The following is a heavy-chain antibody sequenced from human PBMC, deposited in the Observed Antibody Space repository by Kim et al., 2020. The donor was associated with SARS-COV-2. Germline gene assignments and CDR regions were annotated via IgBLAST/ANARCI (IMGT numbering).Heavy chain of an antibody. V-gene: IGHV3-48*03. CDR2: ISSSGSTI. CDR1: GFTFSSYE. CDR3: ARASYCSGGSCYRSYYYYGMDV. J-gene: IGHJ6*02. D-gene: IGHD2-15*01. Sequence: GGSLRLSCAASGFTFSSYEMNWVRQAPGKGLEWVSYISSSGSTIYYADSVKGRFTISRDNAKNSLYLQMNSLRAEDTAVYYCARASYCSGGSCYRSYYYYGMDVWGQGTTVTVSS.